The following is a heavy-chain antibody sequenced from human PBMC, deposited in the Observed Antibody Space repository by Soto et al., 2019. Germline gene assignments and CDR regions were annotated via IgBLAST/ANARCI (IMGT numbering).Heavy chain of an antibody. CDR1: GVTVSSDAYY. CDR2: IYHTGST. J-gene: IGHJ1*01. Sequence: SETLSLTCTVSGVTVSSDAYYWSWIRQHPGKGLEWIGNIYHTGSTYYSPSLKSRGVISLDTSNNQFSLTLTSVTAADTSVCDCERYRFSGNHRDKFAYSGRRSLVTVSA. CDR3: ERYRFSGNHRDKFAY. V-gene: IGHV4-31*03. D-gene: IGHD3-16*02.